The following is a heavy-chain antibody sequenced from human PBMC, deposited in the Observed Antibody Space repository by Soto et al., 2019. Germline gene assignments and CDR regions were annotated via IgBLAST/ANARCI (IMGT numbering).Heavy chain of an antibody. J-gene: IGHJ3*02. Sequence: ASVKVSWKVSGYTLTEVSMHWVRQAHEKGLEWMGGFDPEDGETIYAQKFQGRVTMNEDTSTDTAYMGLSSLRSEDTAVHYCATDQGDILTGYYTMGAFDIWGQGTMVTVSS. CDR2: FDPEDGET. CDR3: ATDQGDILTGYYTMGAFDI. D-gene: IGHD3-9*01. V-gene: IGHV1-24*01. CDR1: GYTLTEVS.